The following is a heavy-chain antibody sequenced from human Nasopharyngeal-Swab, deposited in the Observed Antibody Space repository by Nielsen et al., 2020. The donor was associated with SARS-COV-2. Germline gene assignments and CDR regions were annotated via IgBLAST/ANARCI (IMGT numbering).Heavy chain of an antibody. CDR3: VRDLAGTYGS. J-gene: IGHJ5*02. CDR2: VNEDGTTT. Sequence: GESLKISCEASGFTFSKYWMHWVRQTPGTGLVWVSRVNEDGTTTTYADSVKGRSTIYRDNVQNTLYLQMHGLKAEDTAFYYCVRDLAGTYGSWGQGTLVTVSS. V-gene: IGHV3-74*01. CDR1: GFTFSKYW. D-gene: IGHD4-17*01.